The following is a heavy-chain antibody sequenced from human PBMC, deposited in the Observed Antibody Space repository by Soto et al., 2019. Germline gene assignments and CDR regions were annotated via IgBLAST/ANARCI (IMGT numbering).Heavy chain of an antibody. CDR1: DFSLTNARMG. CDR2: IVSNGGE. V-gene: IGHV2-26*01. CDR3: APLPALVPTRVPYFHY. J-gene: IGHJ4*02. Sequence: SGPTLVNPTETLTLTCIVSDFSLTNARMGVSWIRQPPGKAPEWLAHIVSNGGESYRTSLKSRLTISKDTSKSQVVLTMSNMDPVDTATYSCAPLPALVPTRVPYFHYCGQGTKVTVSP. D-gene: IGHD3-16*02.